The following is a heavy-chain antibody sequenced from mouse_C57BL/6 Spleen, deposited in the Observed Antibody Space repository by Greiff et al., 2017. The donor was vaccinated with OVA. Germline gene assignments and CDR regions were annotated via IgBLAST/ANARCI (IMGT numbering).Heavy chain of an antibody. D-gene: IGHD2-2*01. Sequence: EVKLQESGPGLVKPSQSLSLTCSVTGYSITSGYYWNWIRQFPGNKLEWMGYISYDGSNNYNPSLKNRISITRDTSKNQFFLKLNSVTTEDTATYYCAREGYGYEDYWGQGTTLTVSS. CDR2: ISYDGSN. CDR3: AREGYGYEDY. V-gene: IGHV3-6*01. CDR1: GYSITSGYY. J-gene: IGHJ2*01.